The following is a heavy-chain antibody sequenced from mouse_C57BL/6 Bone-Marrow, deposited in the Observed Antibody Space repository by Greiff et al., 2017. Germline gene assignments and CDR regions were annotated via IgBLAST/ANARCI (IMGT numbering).Heavy chain of an antibody. V-gene: IGHV1-52*01. J-gene: IGHJ3*01. Sequence: QVQLQQPGAELVRPGSSVKLSCKASGYTFTSYWMHWVKQRPIQGLEWIGNIDPSDSETHYNQKFKDKATLTVDKSSSTAYMQLSSLTSEDSAVYSCARGGYSNYLAWFAYWGQGTLVTVSA. CDR2: IDPSDSET. D-gene: IGHD2-5*01. CDR1: GYTFTSYW. CDR3: ARGGYSNYLAWFAY.